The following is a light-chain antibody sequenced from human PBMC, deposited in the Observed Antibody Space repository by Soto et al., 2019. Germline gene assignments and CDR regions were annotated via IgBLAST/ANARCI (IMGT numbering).Light chain of an antibody. J-gene: IGLJ1*01. Sequence: LTQPASVSGSPGQSITISCTGTSSDVGAYIFVSWYQQHPGKAPKLMIYDIINRPSGVSNRFSGSKSGNTASLTISGLQAEDEADYYCVSFTTSRSYVFGTGTKVIVL. CDR3: VSFTTSRSYV. V-gene: IGLV2-14*03. CDR2: DII. CDR1: SSDVGAYIF.